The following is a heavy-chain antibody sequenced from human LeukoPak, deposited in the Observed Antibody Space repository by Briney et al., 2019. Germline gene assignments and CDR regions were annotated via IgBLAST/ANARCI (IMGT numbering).Heavy chain of an antibody. Sequence: TVSCKASGYTFTSYGISWVRQAPGQGLEWMGRIDPSDSYTNYSPSFQGHVTISADKSISTAYLQWSSLKASDTAMYYCARRLFQTGYDAFDIWGQGTMVTVSS. D-gene: IGHD3-9*01. J-gene: IGHJ3*02. CDR1: GYTFTSYG. CDR3: ARRLFQTGYDAFDI. CDR2: IDPSDSYT. V-gene: IGHV5-10-1*01.